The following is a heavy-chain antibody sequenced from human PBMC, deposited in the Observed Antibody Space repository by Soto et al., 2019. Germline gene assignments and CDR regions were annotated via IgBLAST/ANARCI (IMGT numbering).Heavy chain of an antibody. CDR3: AKDGGFVAGTGDYYYYGMDV. J-gene: IGHJ6*02. D-gene: IGHD6-19*01. CDR2: ISWNSGSI. Sequence: GESLRLSCAASGFTFDDYAMHWVRQAPGKGLEWVSGISWNSGSIGYADSVKGRFTISRDNAKNSLYLQMNSLRAEDTALYYCAKDGGFVAGTGDYYYYGMDVWGQGTTVTVSS. CDR1: GFTFDDYA. V-gene: IGHV3-9*01.